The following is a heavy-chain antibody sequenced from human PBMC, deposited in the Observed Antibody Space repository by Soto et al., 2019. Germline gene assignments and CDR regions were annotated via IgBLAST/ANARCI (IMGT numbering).Heavy chain of an antibody. Sequence: QMQLVQSGAEVKRPGASVRVSCKSSGYTFTSFYIHWVRQAPGQGLEWMGIINPSGGITNFAQRVQGRVTMTRDMSTNTHSMELSSLKSDDTAVYYCASSPAFSSSWYGIPPDPSHGMDVWGQGTTVTVS. CDR2: INPSGGIT. V-gene: IGHV1-46*01. CDR3: ASSPAFSSSWYGIPPDPSHGMDV. D-gene: IGHD6-13*01. CDR1: GYTFTSFY. J-gene: IGHJ6*02.